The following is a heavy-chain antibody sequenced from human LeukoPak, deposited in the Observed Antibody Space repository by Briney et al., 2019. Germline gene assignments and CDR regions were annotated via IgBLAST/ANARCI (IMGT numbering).Heavy chain of an antibody. CDR1: GYTFTGYY. V-gene: IGHV1-2*02. J-gene: IGHJ4*02. Sequence: ASVKVSCKASGYTFTGYYMHWVRQAPGQGLEWMGWINPNSGGTNYAQKFQGRVTMTRDTSISTAYMELSRLRSDDTAIYYCARVWYYGSGSYRHLDYWGQGTLVTVSS. CDR3: ARVWYYGSGSYRHLDY. D-gene: IGHD3-10*01. CDR2: INPNSGGT.